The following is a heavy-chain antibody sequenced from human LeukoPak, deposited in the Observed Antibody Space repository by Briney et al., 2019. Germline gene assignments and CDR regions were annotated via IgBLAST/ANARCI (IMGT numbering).Heavy chain of an antibody. Sequence: SETLSLTCTVSGGSISSYYWSWIRQPAGKGLEWIGEINHSGSTNYNPSLKSRVTISVDTSKNQFSLKLSSVTAADTAVYYCARICGGGSCDVDCQHWGQGTLVTVSS. D-gene: IGHD2-15*01. V-gene: IGHV4-59*08. CDR3: ARICGGGSCDVDCQH. CDR2: INHSGST. J-gene: IGHJ1*01. CDR1: GGSISSYY.